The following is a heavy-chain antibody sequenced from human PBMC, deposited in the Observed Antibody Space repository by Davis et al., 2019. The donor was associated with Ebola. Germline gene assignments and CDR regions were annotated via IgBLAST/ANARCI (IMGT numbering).Heavy chain of an antibody. V-gene: IGHV4-34*01. CDR2: IIHSGST. CDR3: ARGVWPGWFDP. D-gene: IGHD2-21*01. CDR1: GGSFSGYY. Sequence: SETLSLTCAVHGGSFSGYYWNWIRQPPGKGLEWIGEIIHSGSTNYNPSLKSRVTISVDTSKNQFSPKLSSVTAADTAVYYCARGVWPGWFDPWGQGTLVTVSS. J-gene: IGHJ5*02.